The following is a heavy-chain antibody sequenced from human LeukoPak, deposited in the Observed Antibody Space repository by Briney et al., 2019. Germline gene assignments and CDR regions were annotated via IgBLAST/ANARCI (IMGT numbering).Heavy chain of an antibody. CDR3: AREGGYFDYYFDY. CDR1: GFTFSSYW. J-gene: IGHJ4*02. Sequence: GGSLRLSCAASGFTFSSYWMHWVRQAPGKGLVWVSRINSDGSSTSYADSVKGRFTISRDNAKNSLYLQMNSLRAEDTAVYYCAREGGYFDYYFDYWGQGTLVTVS. D-gene: IGHD3-9*01. V-gene: IGHV3-74*01. CDR2: INSDGSST.